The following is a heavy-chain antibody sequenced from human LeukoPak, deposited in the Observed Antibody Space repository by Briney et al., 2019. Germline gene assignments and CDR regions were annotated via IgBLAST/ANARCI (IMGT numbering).Heavy chain of an antibody. CDR2: ISSSGSTI. Sequence: GGSLRLSCAASGFTFSDYYMSWIRQAPGKGLEWVSYISSSGSTIYYADSVKGRFTISRDNSKNTVYQQMNSLRPEDTALYYCARDKSYFGSGNYHYFDSWGQGALVIVSS. CDR1: GFTFSDYY. V-gene: IGHV3-11*04. CDR3: ARDKSYFGSGNYHYFDS. D-gene: IGHD3-10*01. J-gene: IGHJ4*02.